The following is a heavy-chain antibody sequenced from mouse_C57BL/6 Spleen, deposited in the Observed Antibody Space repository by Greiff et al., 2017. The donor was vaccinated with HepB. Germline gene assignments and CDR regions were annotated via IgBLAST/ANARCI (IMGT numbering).Heavy chain of an antibody. J-gene: IGHJ4*01. Sequence: LVESGAELVRPGASVTLSCKASGYTFTDYEMHWVKQTPVHGLEWIGAIDPETGGTAYNQKFKGKAILTADKSSSTAYMELRSLTSEDSAVYYCTKGTTVVAKGYAMDYWGQGTSVTVSS. CDR1: GYTFTDYE. V-gene: IGHV1-15*01. CDR3: TKGTTVVAKGYAMDY. D-gene: IGHD1-1*01. CDR2: IDPETGGT.